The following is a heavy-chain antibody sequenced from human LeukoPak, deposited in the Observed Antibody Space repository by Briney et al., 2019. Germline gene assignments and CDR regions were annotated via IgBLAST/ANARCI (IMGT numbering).Heavy chain of an antibody. CDR1: EFTLSNYE. D-gene: IGHD3-22*01. V-gene: IGHV3-21*01. CDR2: ISSSSSYI. J-gene: IGHJ4*02. Sequence: GGSLRLSCAASEFTLSNYEMNWVRQAPGKGLEWVSSISSSSSYIYYADSVKGRFTISRDNAKNSLYLQMNSLRAEDTAVYYCAREITVHDSSGYYRNFDYWGQGTLVTVSS. CDR3: AREITVHDSSGYYRNFDY.